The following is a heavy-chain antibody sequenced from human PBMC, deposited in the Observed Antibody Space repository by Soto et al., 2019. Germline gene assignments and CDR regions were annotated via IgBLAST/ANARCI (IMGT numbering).Heavy chain of an antibody. Sequence: GSLRLSCAASGFTFSSYGMHWVRQAPGKGLEWVAVIWYDGSNKYYADSVKGRFTISRGNSKNTLYLQMNSLRAEDTAVYYCAREGDYGDYVWYFDYWGQGTLVTVSS. J-gene: IGHJ4*02. CDR2: IWYDGSNK. CDR3: AREGDYGDYVWYFDY. CDR1: GFTFSSYG. V-gene: IGHV3-33*01. D-gene: IGHD4-17*01.